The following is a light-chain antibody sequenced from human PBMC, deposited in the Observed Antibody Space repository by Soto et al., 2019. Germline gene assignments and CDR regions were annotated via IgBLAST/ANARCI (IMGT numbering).Light chain of an antibody. V-gene: IGLV1-40*01. Sequence: QSVLTQPPSVSGAPGQRVTISCTGGSSNIGAGHDVHWYQQLPGTAPKLLIYGNTNRPSGVPDRFSGSKSGTSASLAITGLQAEDEADYYCQSYDSSLFYVFGIGTKVTVL. J-gene: IGLJ1*01. CDR2: GNT. CDR3: QSYDSSLFYV. CDR1: SSNIGAGHD.